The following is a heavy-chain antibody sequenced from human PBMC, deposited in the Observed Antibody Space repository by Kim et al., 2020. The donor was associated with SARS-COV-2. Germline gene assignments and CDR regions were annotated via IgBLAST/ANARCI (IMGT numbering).Heavy chain of an antibody. J-gene: IGHJ5*02. CDR1: GFGFKSFG. V-gene: IGHV3-30*03. CDR3: ARRDDDSRGRYHWFDP. CDR2: ISYDGNIQ. D-gene: IGHD6-19*01. Sequence: GGSLRLSCAASGFGFKSFGMHWVRQAPGKGPEWVAVISYDGNIQYYADSVKGRFTISRDNSKNSVYLQMNSLRLEDTAVYFCARRDDDSRGRYHWFDPWGQGTLVTVSS.